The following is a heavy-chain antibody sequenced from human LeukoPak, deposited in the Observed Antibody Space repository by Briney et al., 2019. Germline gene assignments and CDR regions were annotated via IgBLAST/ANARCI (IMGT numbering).Heavy chain of an antibody. Sequence: SQTLSLTCAISGDSVSSNSAAWNWFRQSPSRGLEWLGRTYYRSKWYNEYAVTVKSRIIINPDTSKNQFSLQLNSVTPEDTAVYYCVRDRWFGELDVWGQGTTVTVSS. CDR2: TYYRSKWYN. CDR3: VRDRWFGELDV. D-gene: IGHD3-10*01. V-gene: IGHV6-1*01. J-gene: IGHJ6*02. CDR1: GDSVSSNSAA.